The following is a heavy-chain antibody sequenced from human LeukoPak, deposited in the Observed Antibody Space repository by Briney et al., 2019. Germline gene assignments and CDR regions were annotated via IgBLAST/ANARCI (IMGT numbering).Heavy chain of an antibody. D-gene: IGHD3-22*01. V-gene: IGHV1-8*01. CDR1: GYTFTSYD. CDR2: MNPNSGNT. CDR3: AKDRGLYDSSGYYYLDY. Sequence: ASVTVSCKASGYTFTSYDINWVRQATGQGLEWMGWMNPNSGNTGYAQKFQGRVTMTRNTSISTAYMELSSLRSEDTAVYYCAKDRGLYDSSGYYYLDYWGQGTLVTVSS. J-gene: IGHJ4*02.